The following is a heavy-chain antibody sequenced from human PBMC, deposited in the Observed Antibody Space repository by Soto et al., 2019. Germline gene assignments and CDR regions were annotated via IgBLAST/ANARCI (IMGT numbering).Heavy chain of an antibody. V-gene: IGHV1-46*01. D-gene: IGHD6-13*01. CDR2: IHPASGST. Sequence: QVQLVQSGAEVKKPGASVKLSCRTSGYTFTHYYIHWVRQAPGQGLEWLAIIHPASGSTNYAQDFQGRVTLTMDTSTTTVYMELSGLRAQDTAIFYCARDLAAGDYWGPGTLVTVSS. CDR1: GYTFTHYY. J-gene: IGHJ4*02. CDR3: ARDLAAGDY.